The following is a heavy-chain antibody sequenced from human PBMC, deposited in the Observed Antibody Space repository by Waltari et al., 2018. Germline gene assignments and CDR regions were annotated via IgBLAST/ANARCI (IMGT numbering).Heavy chain of an antibody. CDR3: ATTYYYDKNMYPDAFDF. CDR1: GFLVNYNY. V-gene: IGHV3-66*02. Sequence: EVQLVESGGGCVQPGESLTLSCAATGFLVNYNYMTWVRQAPGKGLEWVSLLYSGGRTYYTDSVKGRFTISRDNSKNTLYLQMNNLRPEDTAVYRCATTYYYDKNMYPDAFDFWGQGTVVSVSS. J-gene: IGHJ3*01. CDR2: LYSGGRT. D-gene: IGHD3-22*01.